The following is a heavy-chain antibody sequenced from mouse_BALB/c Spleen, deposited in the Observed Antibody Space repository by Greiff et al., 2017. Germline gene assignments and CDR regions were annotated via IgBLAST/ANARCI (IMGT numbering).Heavy chain of an antibody. CDR3: AREEITTFAY. CDR1: GFSLTSYG. V-gene: IGHV2-9*02. Sequence: QVHVKQSGPGLVAPSQSLSITCTVSGFSLTSYGVHWVRQPPGKGLEWLGVIWAGGSTNYNSALMSRLSISKDNSKSQVFLKMNSLQTDDTAMYYCAREEITTFAYWGQGTLVTVSA. CDR2: IWAGGST. J-gene: IGHJ3*01. D-gene: IGHD1-1*01.